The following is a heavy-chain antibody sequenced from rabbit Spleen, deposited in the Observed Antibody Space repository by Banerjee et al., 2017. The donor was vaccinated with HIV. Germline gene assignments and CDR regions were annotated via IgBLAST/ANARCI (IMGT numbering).Heavy chain of an antibody. CDR1: GFDFSSYG. CDR2: IYAGSSAYT. V-gene: IGHV1S45*01. Sequence: QEQLVESGGGLVQPGGSLKLSCKASGFDFSSYGVSWVRQAPGKGLEWIACIYAGSSAYTNYASWAKGRFTISKTSSTTVTLQMTSLTVADTATYFCVRRGDSYDDYGGYFNLWGQGTLVTVS. D-gene: IGHD2-1*01. J-gene: IGHJ4*01. CDR3: VRRGDSYDDYGGYFNL.